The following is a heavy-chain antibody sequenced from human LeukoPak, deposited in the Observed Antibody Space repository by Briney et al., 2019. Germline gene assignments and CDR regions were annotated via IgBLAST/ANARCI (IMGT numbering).Heavy chain of an antibody. J-gene: IGHJ4*02. CDR2: ISYDGSNK. CDR1: GFTFSDYY. V-gene: IGHV3-30-3*01. CDR3: AREYYYDSSGYLDY. Sequence: PGGSLRLSCAASGFTFSDYYMSWIRQAPGKGLEWVAVISYDGSNKYYADSAKGRFTISRDNSKNTLYLQMNSLRAEDTAVYYCAREYYYDSSGYLDYWGQGTLVTVSS. D-gene: IGHD3-22*01.